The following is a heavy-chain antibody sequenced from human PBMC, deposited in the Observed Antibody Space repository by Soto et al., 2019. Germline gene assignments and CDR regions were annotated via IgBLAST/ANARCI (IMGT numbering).Heavy chain of an antibody. CDR2: ISYDGNVA. CDR3: AKEGPITNWYFDY. D-gene: IGHD1-1*01. CDR1: GFTFSNYG. J-gene: IGHJ4*02. V-gene: IGHV3-30*18. Sequence: QVQLVESAVGGVQPERSLRLSCAAYGFTFSNYGMHWVRQAPGKWLEWVIVISYDGNVAYYADSVKGRFTISRDNSKNTLYLQMNSLRTGDTAMYYWAKEGPITNWYFDYWGQGALVTVSS.